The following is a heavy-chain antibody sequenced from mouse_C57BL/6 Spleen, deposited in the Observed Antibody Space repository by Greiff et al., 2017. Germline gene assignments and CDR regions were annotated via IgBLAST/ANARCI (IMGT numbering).Heavy chain of an antibody. V-gene: IGHV5-12*01. D-gene: IGHD1-1*01. Sequence: EVKLVESGGGLVQPGGSLKLSCAASGFTFSDYYMYWVRQTPEKRLEWVAYISNGGGSTYYPDTVKGRFTISRDNAKNTLYLQMSRLKSEDTAMYYCASPFYYGSSSAWFAYWGQGTLVTVSA. CDR3: ASPFYYGSSSAWFAY. CDR1: GFTFSDYY. J-gene: IGHJ3*01. CDR2: ISNGGGST.